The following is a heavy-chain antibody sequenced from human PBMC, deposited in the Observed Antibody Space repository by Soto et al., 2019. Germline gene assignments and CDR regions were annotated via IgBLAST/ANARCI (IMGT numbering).Heavy chain of an antibody. CDR3: AKGGSISARYFDY. Sequence: QVQLVESGGGVVQPGSSLRLSCAASGFTLSSYGMHWVRQAPGKGLGWVAVISYDGRNKYYADSVKGRFTISRDNSKNTLYLEMNSLRAEDTAVYYCAKGGSISARYFDYWGQGTLATVSS. V-gene: IGHV3-30*18. D-gene: IGHD6-6*01. J-gene: IGHJ4*02. CDR1: GFTLSSYG. CDR2: ISYDGRNK.